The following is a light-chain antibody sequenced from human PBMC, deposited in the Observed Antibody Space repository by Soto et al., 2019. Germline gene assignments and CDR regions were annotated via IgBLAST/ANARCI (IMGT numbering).Light chain of an antibody. CDR3: QSYDSSLSGSGV. J-gene: IGLJ3*02. CDR1: SSNIGRNT. CDR2: TDN. Sequence: QAVVTQPPSASGTPGQRVTISCSGSSSNIGRNTVSWYQHLPGTAPKLLIFTDNQRPSGVPDRFSGSKSGTSASLVVSGLQSEDEADYYCQSYDSSLSGSGVFGGGTKVTVL. V-gene: IGLV1-44*01.